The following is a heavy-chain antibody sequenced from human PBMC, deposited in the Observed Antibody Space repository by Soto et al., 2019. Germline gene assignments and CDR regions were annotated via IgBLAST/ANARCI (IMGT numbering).Heavy chain of an antibody. Sequence: VKGAFQASGSTLTNSNIDRFTHAPLQDLESTGWTNPNNGSAGSAQQFQGSVTVTRDPSISTVYMELSNLRSDDTAVYYCARDGGSGSLTPKNNWFDSWGQGTRVTVSS. CDR1: GSTLTNSN. D-gene: IGHD6-25*01. V-gene: IGHV1-2*02. J-gene: IGHJ5*01. CDR2: TNPNNGSA. CDR3: ARDGGSGSLTPKNNWFDS.